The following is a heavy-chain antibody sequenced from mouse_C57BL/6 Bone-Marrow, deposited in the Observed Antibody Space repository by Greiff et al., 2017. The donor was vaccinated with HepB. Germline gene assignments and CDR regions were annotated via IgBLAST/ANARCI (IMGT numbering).Heavy chain of an antibody. CDR3: ARNWDGYYPFAY. V-gene: IGHV2-2*01. D-gene: IGHD2-3*01. CDR1: GFSLTSYG. J-gene: IGHJ3*01. CDR2: IWSGGST. Sequence: VMLVESGPGLVQPSQSLSITCTVSGFSLTSYGVHWVRQSPGKGLEWLGVIWSGGSTDYNAAFISRLSISKDNSKSQVFFKMNSLQADDTAIYYCARNWDGYYPFAYWGQGTLVTVSA.